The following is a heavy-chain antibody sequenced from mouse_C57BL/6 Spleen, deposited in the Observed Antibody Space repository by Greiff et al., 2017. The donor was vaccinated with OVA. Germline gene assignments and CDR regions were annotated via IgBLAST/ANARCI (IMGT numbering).Heavy chain of an antibody. J-gene: IGHJ3*01. CDR1: GYSFTGYY. CDR3: ARGEGYGYDGGAWFAY. V-gene: IGHV1-42*01. CDR2: INPSTGGT. D-gene: IGHD2-2*01. Sequence: VQLKESGPELVKPGASVQISCKASGYSFTGYYMNWVKQSPEKSLEWIGEINPSTGGTTYNQKFKAKATLTVDKSSSTAYMQLKSLTSEDSAVYYCARGEGYGYDGGAWFAYWGQGTLVTVSA.